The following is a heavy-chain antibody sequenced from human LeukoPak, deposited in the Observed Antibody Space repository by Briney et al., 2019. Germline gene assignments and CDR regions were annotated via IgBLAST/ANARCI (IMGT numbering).Heavy chain of an antibody. CDR2: ISAYNGNT. CDR3: ARDGYCSGGSCYFLAPFDY. CDR1: AYTFTSYG. D-gene: IGHD2-15*01. J-gene: IGHJ4*02. Sequence: GASVKVSCKASAYTFTSYGISWVRQAPGQGLEWMGWISAYNGNTNYAQKLQGRVTMTTDTSTSTAYMELRSLRSDDTAVYYCARDGYCSGGSCYFLAPFDYWGQGTLVTVSS. V-gene: IGHV1-18*01.